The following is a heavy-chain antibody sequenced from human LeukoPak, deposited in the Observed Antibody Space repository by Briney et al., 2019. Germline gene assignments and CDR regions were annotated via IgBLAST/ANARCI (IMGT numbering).Heavy chain of an antibody. Sequence: PSETLSLTCTVSGGSISSYYLSWIRQPPGKGLEWIVYIYTSGSTNYKPSLKSRVTISVDTSKNQFSLKLSSVTAADTAVYYCARHTYDQENWFAAWGQGTLVTV. CDR1: GGSISSYY. D-gene: IGHD3-16*01. V-gene: IGHV4-4*09. CDR3: ARHTYDQENWFAA. J-gene: IGHJ5*02. CDR2: IYTSGST.